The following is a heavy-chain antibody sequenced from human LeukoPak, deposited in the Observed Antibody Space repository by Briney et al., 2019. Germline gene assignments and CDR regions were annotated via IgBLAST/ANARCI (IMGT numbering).Heavy chain of an antibody. J-gene: IGHJ4*02. V-gene: IGHV3-48*01. D-gene: IGHD1-26*01. CDR1: GFTFSSYS. CDR3: ARISGSYYQGLDY. Sequence: GGSLRLSCVASGFTFSSYSMNWVRQAPGKGLEWVSYISSSSSTIYYADSVKGRFTISRDNAKNSLYLQMNSLRAEDTGVYYCARISGSYYQGLDYWGKGTLVTVSS. CDR2: ISSSSSTI.